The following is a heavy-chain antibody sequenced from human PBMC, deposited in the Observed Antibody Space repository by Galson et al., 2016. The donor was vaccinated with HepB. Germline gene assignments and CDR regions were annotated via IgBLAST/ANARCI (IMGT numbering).Heavy chain of an antibody. CDR1: GLSFRSYD. CDR2: ISYDGSKK. D-gene: IGHD5-12*01. CDR3: VKGGYDFDYFGMDV. Sequence: SLRLSCAASGLSFRSYDMHWVRQAPGKGPEWVAVISYDGSKKYYVDSVKGRLTISRDNSKNTLNLQMNSLRVEDTAVYYCVKGGYDFDYFGMDVWGQGTTVTVSS. J-gene: IGHJ6*02. V-gene: IGHV3-30*18.